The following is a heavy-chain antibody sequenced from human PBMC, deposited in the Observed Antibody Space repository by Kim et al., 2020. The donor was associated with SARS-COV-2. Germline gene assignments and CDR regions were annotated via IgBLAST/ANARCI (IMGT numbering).Heavy chain of an antibody. CDR3: ARAGGVVVVVAATPVYWYFDL. D-gene: IGHD2-15*01. V-gene: IGHV1-46*01. Sequence: ASVKVSCKASGYTFTSYYMHWVRQAPGQGLEWMGIINPSGGSTSYAQKFQGRVTMTRDTSTSTVYMELSSLRSEDTAVYYCARAGGVVVVVAATPVYWYFDLWGRGTLVTVSS. J-gene: IGHJ2*01. CDR2: INPSGGST. CDR1: GYTFTSYY.